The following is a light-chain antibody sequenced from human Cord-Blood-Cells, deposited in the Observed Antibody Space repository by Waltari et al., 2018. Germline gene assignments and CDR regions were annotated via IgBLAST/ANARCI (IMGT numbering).Light chain of an antibody. Sequence: EIVMTQSPATLSVSPGERATLSCRASQSVSSNLAWYQQKPGQAPRLLIYGASTRATGIPARFSGSGSGTEFTLTISSLQSEDFPVYYCQQYNNWPRTFGQGTKVESK. CDR1: QSVSSN. CDR2: GAS. CDR3: QQYNNWPRT. J-gene: IGKJ1*01. V-gene: IGKV3-15*01.